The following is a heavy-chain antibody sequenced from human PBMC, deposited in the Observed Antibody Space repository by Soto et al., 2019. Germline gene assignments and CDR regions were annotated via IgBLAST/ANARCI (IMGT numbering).Heavy chain of an antibody. CDR1: GGSISSSSYY. CDR2: IYYSGST. Sequence: QLQLQESGPGLVKPSETLSLTCTVSGGSISSSSYYWGWIRQPPGKGLEWIGSIYYSGSTYYNPSLKSRVTISVDTSKNQFSLKLSSVTAADTAVYYCASSQLMVYAIQRSFVNEDAFDIWGQGTMVTVSS. CDR3: ASSQLMVYAIQRSFVNEDAFDI. V-gene: IGHV4-39*01. D-gene: IGHD2-8*01. J-gene: IGHJ3*02.